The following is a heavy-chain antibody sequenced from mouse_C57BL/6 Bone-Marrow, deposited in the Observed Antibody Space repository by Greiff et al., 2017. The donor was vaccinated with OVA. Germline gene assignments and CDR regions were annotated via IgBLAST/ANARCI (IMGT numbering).Heavy chain of an antibody. J-gene: IGHJ1*03. CDR1: GFSFNTYA. CDR3: VRHDGYWYFDV. Sequence: EVKLLESGGGLVQPKGSLKLSCAASGFSFNTYAMNWVRQAPGKGLEWVARISSKSNNYATYSADSVKDRFTISRDDSESMLYLQMNNVKTEDTAMYYCVRHDGYWYFDVWGTGTTGTVSS. D-gene: IGHD2-3*01. CDR2: ISSKSNNYAT. V-gene: IGHV10-1*01.